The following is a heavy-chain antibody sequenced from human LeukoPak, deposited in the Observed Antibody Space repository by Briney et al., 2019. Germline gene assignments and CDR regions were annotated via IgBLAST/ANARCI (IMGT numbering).Heavy chain of an antibody. CDR2: MNPNSGNT. CDR1: GYTFTSYD. D-gene: IGHD3-22*01. V-gene: IGHV1-8*01. Sequence: ASVKVSCKASGYTFTSYDINWVRQATGQGLERMGWMNPNSGNTGYAQKFQGRVTMTRNTSISTVYMELNSLRSEDTAMYYCARGLRLPDSSGYVIDYWGQGTLVTASS. CDR3: ARGLRLPDSSGYVIDY. J-gene: IGHJ4*02.